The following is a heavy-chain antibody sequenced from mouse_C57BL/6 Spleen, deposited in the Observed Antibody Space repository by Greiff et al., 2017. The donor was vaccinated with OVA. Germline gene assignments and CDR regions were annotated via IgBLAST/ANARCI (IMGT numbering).Heavy chain of an antibody. D-gene: IGHD4-1*01. V-gene: IGHV1-15*01. CDR2: IDPETGGT. Sequence: QESGAELVRPGASVTLSCKASGYTFTDYEMHWVKQTPVHGLEWIGAIDPETGGTAYNQKFKGKAILTADKSSSTAYMELRSLTSEDSAVYYCTRNWGFAYWGQGTLVTVSA. CDR1: GYTFTDYE. CDR3: TRNWGFAY. J-gene: IGHJ3*01.